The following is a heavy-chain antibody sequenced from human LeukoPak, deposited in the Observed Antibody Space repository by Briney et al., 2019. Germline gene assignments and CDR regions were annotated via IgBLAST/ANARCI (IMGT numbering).Heavy chain of an antibody. Sequence: SETLSLTCTVSGGSISSYYWSWIRQPPGKGLEWIGYIYYSGSTYYNPSLRSRVTISVDTSKNQFSLKLSSVTAADTAVYYCARSSEGRYYYDSSGYSYYYYYMDVWGKGTTVTISS. V-gene: IGHV4-59*01. J-gene: IGHJ6*03. D-gene: IGHD3-22*01. CDR3: ARSSEGRYYYDSSGYSYYYYYMDV. CDR2: IYYSGST. CDR1: GGSISSYY.